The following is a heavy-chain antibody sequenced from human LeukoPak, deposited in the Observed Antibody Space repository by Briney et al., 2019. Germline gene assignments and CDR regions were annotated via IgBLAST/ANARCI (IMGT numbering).Heavy chain of an antibody. CDR1: GFTFTSSA. J-gene: IGHJ5*02. CDR3: AAGLGESSGYYYVFGLS. CDR2: IVVGSGNT. Sequence: SVKVSCKASGFTFTSSAVQWVRQARGQGLEWVGWIVVGSGNTNYAQKFQERVTITRDMSTSTAYMELSSLRSEDTAVYYCAAGLGESSGYYYVFGLSWGQGTLVTVSS. D-gene: IGHD3-22*01. V-gene: IGHV1-58*01.